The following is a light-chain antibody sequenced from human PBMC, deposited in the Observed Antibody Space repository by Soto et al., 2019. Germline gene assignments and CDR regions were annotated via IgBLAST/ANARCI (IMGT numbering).Light chain of an antibody. CDR3: AAWNNSLKGVV. CDR2: SNN. J-gene: IGLJ2*01. Sequence: QSVLTQPPSASGTPGQRVTISCSGSSSNIGSNTVNWYQQLPGTAPKLLIYSNNQRPSGVPDRFSGSKSGTSASLAISGLKSEDEGDYYCAAWNNSLKGVVFGGGTKPPVL. CDR1: SSNIGSNT. V-gene: IGLV1-44*01.